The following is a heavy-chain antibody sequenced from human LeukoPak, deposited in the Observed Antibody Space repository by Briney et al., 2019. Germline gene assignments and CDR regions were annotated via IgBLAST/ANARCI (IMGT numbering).Heavy chain of an antibody. V-gene: IGHV1-18*04. D-gene: IGHD4-17*01. CDR2: ISAYNGNT. CDR3: ARDLYGDYGRWGGEFDP. Sequence: ASVKVSCKASGYTFTSYGISWVRQAPGQGLEWMGWISAYNGNTHYAQKLQGRVTMTTDTSTRTAYMELRSLRSDDTAVYYCARDLYGDYGRWGGEFDPWGQGTLVTVSS. CDR1: GYTFTSYG. J-gene: IGHJ5*02.